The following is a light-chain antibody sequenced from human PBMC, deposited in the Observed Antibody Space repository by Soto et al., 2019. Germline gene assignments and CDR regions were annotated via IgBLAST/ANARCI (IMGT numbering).Light chain of an antibody. Sequence: IVMTQSPVTLSVSPGGRATLSFRASQSLSDTLAWYQQKPGQAPRLLIHGASTRAPGFPARFSGSGSGTDFTLTISSLQSEDFAVYYCQQYNKWPWTFGQGTKVDI. CDR2: GAS. J-gene: IGKJ1*01. CDR1: QSLSDT. V-gene: IGKV3-15*01. CDR3: QQYNKWPWT.